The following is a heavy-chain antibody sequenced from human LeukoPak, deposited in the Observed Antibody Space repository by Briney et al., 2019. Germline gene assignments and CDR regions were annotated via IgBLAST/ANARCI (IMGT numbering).Heavy chain of an antibody. J-gene: IGHJ5*02. V-gene: IGHV4-4*02. CDR1: GGSISRDNW. Sequence: SGTLSLTCTVSGGSISRDNWWGWVRQPPGKGLEWIGEIHHSGSTNYNPSLKSRVTISVDTSKNQFSLKLSSVTAADTAVYYCARVAPVTYYYDSSGYYYRWFDPWGQGTLVTVSS. D-gene: IGHD3-22*01. CDR2: IHHSGST. CDR3: ARVAPVTYYYDSSGYYYRWFDP.